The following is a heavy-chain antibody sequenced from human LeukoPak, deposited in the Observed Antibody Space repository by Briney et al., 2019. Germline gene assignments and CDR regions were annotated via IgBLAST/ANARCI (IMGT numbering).Heavy chain of an antibody. CDR2: ISGSGGST. J-gene: IGHJ4*02. CDR3: AKIFRFGELPKADY. D-gene: IGHD3-10*01. V-gene: IGHV3-23*01. CDR1: GFTFSSYA. Sequence: GGSLRLSCAASGFTFSSYAMSWVRQAPGKGLEWVSAISGSGGSTYYADSVKGRFTISRDNSKNTLYLQMNSLRAEDTAVYYCAKIFRFGELPKADYWGQGTLVTVSS.